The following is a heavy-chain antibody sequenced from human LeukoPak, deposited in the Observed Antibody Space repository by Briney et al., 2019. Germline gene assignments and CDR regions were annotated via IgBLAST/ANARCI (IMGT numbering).Heavy chain of an antibody. CDR1: GFTFSNAW. J-gene: IGHJ3*02. D-gene: IGHD6-6*01. CDR2: IRYDGVNK. V-gene: IGHV3-30*02. CDR3: AKDLEYSSSPDGFDI. Sequence: GGSLRLSCAASGFTFSNAWMSWVRQAPGKGLEWVTFIRYDGVNKYYADSVKGRFTVSRDNSKSTLYLQMNSVRAADTAIYYCAKDLEYSSSPDGFDIWGQGTMVTVSS.